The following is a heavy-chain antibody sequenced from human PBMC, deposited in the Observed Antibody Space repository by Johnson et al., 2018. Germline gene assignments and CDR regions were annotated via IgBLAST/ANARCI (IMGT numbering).Heavy chain of an antibody. CDR1: GFTVSSNY. Sequence: VQLVESGGGLVQPGGSLRLSCAASGFTVSSNYMSWVRQAPGKGLEWVSVIYSGGSTYYADSVKGRFTISRDNSKKTLYLQMNSLRAEDTAVYYSARAYYDILTGYYPSCLDVWGQGTTVTVSS. CDR3: ARAYYDILTGYYPSCLDV. CDR2: IYSGGST. J-gene: IGHJ6*02. V-gene: IGHV3-66*02. D-gene: IGHD3-9*01.